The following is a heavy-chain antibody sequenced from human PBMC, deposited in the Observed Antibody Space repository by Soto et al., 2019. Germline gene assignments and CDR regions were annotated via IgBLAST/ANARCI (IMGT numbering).Heavy chain of an antibody. CDR1: GGSISGGSYY. CDR3: ARVDFWSGYYKSKGDY. J-gene: IGHJ4*02. CDR2: IFYPGST. Sequence: QVQLQESGPGLVKPSETLSLTCTVSGGSISGGSYYWSWIRQPPGKGLEWIGYIFYPGSTNYNPSLKRRRTISVDMSKNQFSLKLSSVTAADTAGYYCARVDFWSGYYKSKGDYWGQGTLVTVSS. D-gene: IGHD3-3*01. V-gene: IGHV4-61*01.